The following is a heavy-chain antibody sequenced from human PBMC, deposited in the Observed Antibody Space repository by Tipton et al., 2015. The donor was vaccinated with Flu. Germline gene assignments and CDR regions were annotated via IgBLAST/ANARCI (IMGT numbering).Heavy chain of an antibody. CDR2: IYYSGST. D-gene: IGHD1-26*01. Sequence: VKPSETLSLTCTVSGGSISSSSYYWGWIRQPPGKGLEWIGSIYYSGSTYYNPSLKSRVTISVDTSKNQFSLKLSSVTAADTAVYYCARAGPLGGSYVWSLSSGYFDLWGRGTLVTVSS. J-gene: IGHJ2*01. CDR1: GGSISSSSYY. V-gene: IGHV4-39*07. CDR3: ARAGPLGGSYVWSLSSGYFDL.